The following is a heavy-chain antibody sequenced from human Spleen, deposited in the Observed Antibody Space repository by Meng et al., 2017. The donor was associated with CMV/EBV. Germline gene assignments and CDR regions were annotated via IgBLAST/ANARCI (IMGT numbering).Heavy chain of an antibody. D-gene: IGHD6-19*01. CDR3: ARVLGVYSSGWYYFDY. CDR1: GFTFDDYG. V-gene: IGHV3-20*04. J-gene: IGHJ4*02. CDR2: INWNGGST. Sequence: GESLKISCAASGFTFDDYGMSWVRQAPGKGLEWVSGINWNGGSTGYADSVKGRFTISRDNAKNSLYLQMNSLRAEDTALYYCARVLGVYSSGWYYFDYWGQGTLVTVSS.